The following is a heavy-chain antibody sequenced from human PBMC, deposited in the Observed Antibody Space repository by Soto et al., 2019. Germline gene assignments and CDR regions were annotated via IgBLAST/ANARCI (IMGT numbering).Heavy chain of an antibody. V-gene: IGHV1-69*01. CDR2: IIPIFGTA. D-gene: IGHD2-15*01. CDR1: GGTFSSYA. CDR3: ARGGVVVVVAATPWFDP. Sequence: QVPLVQSGAEVKKPGSSVKVSCKASGGTFSSYAISWVRQAPGQGLEWMGGIIPIFGTANYAQKFQGRVTITADESTSTAYMELSSLRSEDTAVYYCARGGVVVVVAATPWFDPWGQGTLVTVSS. J-gene: IGHJ5*02.